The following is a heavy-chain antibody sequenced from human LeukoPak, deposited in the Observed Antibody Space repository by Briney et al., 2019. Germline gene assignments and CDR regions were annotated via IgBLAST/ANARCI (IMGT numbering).Heavy chain of an antibody. CDR1: GGSISSYY. Sequence: SETLSLTCTVSGGSISSYYWSWIRQPPGKGLEWIGYIYYSGSTNYNPSLKSRVTISVDTSKNQFSLKLSSVTAADTAVYYCARIERTYYDSSGYPLDAFDIWGQGTMVTVSS. D-gene: IGHD3-22*01. V-gene: IGHV4-59*08. CDR3: ARIERTYYDSSGYPLDAFDI. CDR2: IYYSGST. J-gene: IGHJ3*02.